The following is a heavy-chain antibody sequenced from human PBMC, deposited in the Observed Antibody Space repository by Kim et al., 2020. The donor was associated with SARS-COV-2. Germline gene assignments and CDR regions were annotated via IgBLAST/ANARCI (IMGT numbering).Heavy chain of an antibody. Sequence: DDKIYSPSLRTRLTITKDTSKNQVDLSMTNMDPVDTGTYYCARGRLKWFDPWGQGTLVTVSS. V-gene: IGHV2-5*01. J-gene: IGHJ5*02. CDR3: ARGRLKWFDP. CDR2: DDK.